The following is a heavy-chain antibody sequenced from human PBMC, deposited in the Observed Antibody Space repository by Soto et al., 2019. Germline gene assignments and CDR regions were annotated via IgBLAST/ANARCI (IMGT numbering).Heavy chain of an antibody. CDR3: ARRARTIGTPSPWYFDL. CDR2: IYSSGNT. Sequence: QLQLQESGPGLVKPSETLSLTCTVSGGSISSSNYYWGWIRQPPGKGLEWIGSIYSSGNTYYNPSLKSRVTISVAPSKNQFSLNLSSVTAADTAVYYCARRARTIGTPSPWYFDLWGRGTLVTVSS. D-gene: IGHD1-7*01. J-gene: IGHJ2*01. CDR1: GGSISSSNYY. V-gene: IGHV4-39*01.